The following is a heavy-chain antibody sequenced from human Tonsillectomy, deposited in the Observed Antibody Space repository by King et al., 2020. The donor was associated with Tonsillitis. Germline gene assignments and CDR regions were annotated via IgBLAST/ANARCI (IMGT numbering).Heavy chain of an antibody. Sequence: VQLQESGPGLVKPSETLSLTCTVSGFSISSGYYWGWIRQPPGKGLEWIGSIYHSGITYYNLSLKSRVTISVDSSKKQFSLRLTSVTAADTAVYYCASVPVGCSTTNCYAFDYWGQGTLVTVSS. V-gene: IGHV4-38-2*02. CDR2: IYHSGIT. CDR3: ASVPVGCSTTNCYAFDY. D-gene: IGHD2-2*01. CDR1: GFSISSGYY. J-gene: IGHJ4*02.